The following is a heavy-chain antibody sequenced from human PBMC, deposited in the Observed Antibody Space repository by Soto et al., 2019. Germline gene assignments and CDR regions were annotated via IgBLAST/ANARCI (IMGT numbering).Heavy chain of an antibody. J-gene: IGHJ6*03. V-gene: IGHV1-18*01. CDR2: ISAYNGNT. CDR3: AREGGTIFGVVMSYYYYYMDV. CDR1: GYTFTSYG. Sequence: QVQLVQSGAEVKKPGASVKVSCKASGYTFTSYGISWVRQAPGQGLEWMGWISAYNGNTNYAQKLQGRVTMTTDTSTSTAYMELRSLRSDDTAVYYCAREGGTIFGVVMSYYYYYMDVWGKWTTVTVSS. D-gene: IGHD3-3*01.